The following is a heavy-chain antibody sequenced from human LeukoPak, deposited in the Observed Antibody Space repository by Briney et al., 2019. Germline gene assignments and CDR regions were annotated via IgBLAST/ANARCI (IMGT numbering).Heavy chain of an antibody. CDR2: INPSGGST. J-gene: IGHJ1*01. D-gene: IGHD6-19*01. CDR3: ARERGIAVAGSRYFQH. Sequence: ASVKVSCKASGYTFTSYYMHWVRQAPGQGLEWMGIINPSGGSTSYAQKFQGRVTMTRDTSTSTVYMELSGLRSEDTAVYYCARERGIAVAGSRYFQHWGQGTLVTVSS. CDR1: GYTFTSYY. V-gene: IGHV1-46*01.